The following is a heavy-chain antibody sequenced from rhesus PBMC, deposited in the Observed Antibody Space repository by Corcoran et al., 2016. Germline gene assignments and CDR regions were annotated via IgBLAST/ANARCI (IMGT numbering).Heavy chain of an antibody. Sequence: QVQLQESGPGLVKPSETLSLTCTVSGASIRSYWWSWIRQPPGKGLEWIGEINGNSGSTNYNPSLKSRVTISRDTSKNQFSLKLSSVTAADTAVYYCAIGGVILVHRFDVWGPGVLVTVSS. D-gene: IGHD3-34*01. CDR1: GASIRSYW. CDR2: INGNSGST. V-gene: IGHV4-80*01. CDR3: AIGGVILVHRFDV. J-gene: IGHJ5-1*01.